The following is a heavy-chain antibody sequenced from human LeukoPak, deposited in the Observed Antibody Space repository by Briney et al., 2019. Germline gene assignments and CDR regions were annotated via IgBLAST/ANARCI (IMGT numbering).Heavy chain of an antibody. V-gene: IGHV3-30-3*01. J-gene: IGHJ4*02. CDR3: ARGGSTSCYSQQDY. D-gene: IGHD2-2*01. Sequence: PGRSLRLSCAASGFTFSSYAMHWVRQAPGKGLEWVAVISYDGTNKYYADSVKGRFTISRDNSKNTLCLQMNSLRPEDTTVYYCARGGSTSCYSQQDYWGQGTLVTVSS. CDR2: ISYDGTNK. CDR1: GFTFSSYA.